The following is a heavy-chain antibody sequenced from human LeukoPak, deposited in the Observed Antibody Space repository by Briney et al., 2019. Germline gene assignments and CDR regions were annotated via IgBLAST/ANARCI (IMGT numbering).Heavy chain of an antibody. CDR1: GFTFSSYA. D-gene: IGHD3-10*01. CDR2: ISYDGSNK. V-gene: IGHV3-30*09. Sequence: PGRSLRLSCAASGFTFSSYAMHWVRQAPGKGLEWVAVISYDGSNKYYADSVKGRFAISRDNSKNTLYLQMNSLRAEDTAVYYCARALYGSGSYYLFDYWGQGTLVTVSS. J-gene: IGHJ4*02. CDR3: ARALYGSGSYYLFDY.